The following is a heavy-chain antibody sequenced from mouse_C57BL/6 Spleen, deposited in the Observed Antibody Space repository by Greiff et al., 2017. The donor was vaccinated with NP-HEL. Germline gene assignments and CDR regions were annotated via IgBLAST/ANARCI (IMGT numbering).Heavy chain of an antibody. D-gene: IGHD1-1*01. CDR2: IYPGSGNT. J-gene: IGHJ2*01. CDR3: ARGGYYYGSSSFDY. CDR1: GYTFTDYY. V-gene: IGHV1-76*01. Sequence: QVQLQQSGAELVRPGASVKLSCKASGYTFTDYYINWVKQRPGQGLEWIARIYPGSGNTYYNEKFKGKATLTAEKSSSTAYMQLSSLTSEDSAVYFCARGGYYYGSSSFDYWGQGTTLTVSS.